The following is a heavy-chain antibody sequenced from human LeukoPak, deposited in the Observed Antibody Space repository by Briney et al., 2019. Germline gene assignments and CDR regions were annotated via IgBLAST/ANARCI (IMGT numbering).Heavy chain of an antibody. CDR3: ARDRYYGSAQYFDY. CDR1: GFTFSSYS. J-gene: IGHJ4*02. D-gene: IGHD3-10*01. Sequence: GGSLTLSCAASGFTFSSYSMNWVRQSPGKGLECVSSISSSSSYIYYADSVKGRFTISRHNAKNSLYLQMNSLRAEDTAVYYCARDRYYGSAQYFDYWGQGTLVTVSS. CDR2: ISSSSSYI. V-gene: IGHV3-21*01.